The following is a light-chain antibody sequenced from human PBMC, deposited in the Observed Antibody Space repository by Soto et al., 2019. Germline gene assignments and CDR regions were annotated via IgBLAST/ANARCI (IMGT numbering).Light chain of an antibody. V-gene: IGLV1-47*01. Sequence: QSVLTQPPSASGTPGQRVTISCSGSSSNIGSNYVYWYQQLPGTAPKLLIYRNNHRPSGVPDRFSGSKSGTSASLAISGLRSEDEAYYYCAAWDDSLSGIDVFGTGTKLTV. CDR1: SSNIGSNY. CDR2: RNN. J-gene: IGLJ1*01. CDR3: AAWDDSLSGIDV.